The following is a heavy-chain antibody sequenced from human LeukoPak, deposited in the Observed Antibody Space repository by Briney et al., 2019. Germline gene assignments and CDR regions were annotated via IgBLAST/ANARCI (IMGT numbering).Heavy chain of an antibody. CDR3: ARHGPVAARTFDY. Sequence: SETLSLTCTVSGDSISTYYWSWIRQPPGRGLEWIGFIYDTGSTYYNPSLKSRVTISVDASKNQFSLKLTSVTAADTAVYYCARHGPVAARTFDYWGQGTLVTVSS. J-gene: IGHJ4*02. CDR2: IYDTGST. D-gene: IGHD6-6*01. CDR1: GDSISTYY. V-gene: IGHV4-59*08.